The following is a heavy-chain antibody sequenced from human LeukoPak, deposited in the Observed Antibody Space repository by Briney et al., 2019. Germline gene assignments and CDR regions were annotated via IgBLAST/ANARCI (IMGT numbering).Heavy chain of an antibody. CDR2: INAGNGNT. CDR1: GYTFTSYA. CDR3: PRSRGYSYGWYFDY. J-gene: IGHJ4*02. V-gene: IGHV1-3*01. Sequence: ASVKVSCKASGYTFTSYAMHWVRQAPGQRLEWMGWINAGNGNTKYSQKFQGRVTITRDTSASTAYMELSSLRSEDTAVYYCPRSRGYSYGWYFDYWGQGTLVTVSS. D-gene: IGHD5-18*01.